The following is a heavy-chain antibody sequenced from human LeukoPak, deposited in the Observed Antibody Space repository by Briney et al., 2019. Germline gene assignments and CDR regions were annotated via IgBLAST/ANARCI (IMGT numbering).Heavy chain of an antibody. Sequence: SGTLSLTCAVSGGSLSSSNWWSWVRQPPGKGLEWIGEVYHSGSTNYNPSLKSRDTISIDKSNNQFSLKLSSVTAADTAVYYCAREGRLWDILTGYPSAFDIWGQGTMVTVSS. V-gene: IGHV4-4*02. D-gene: IGHD3-9*01. CDR3: AREGRLWDILTGYPSAFDI. J-gene: IGHJ3*02. CDR2: VYHSGST. CDR1: GGSLSSSNW.